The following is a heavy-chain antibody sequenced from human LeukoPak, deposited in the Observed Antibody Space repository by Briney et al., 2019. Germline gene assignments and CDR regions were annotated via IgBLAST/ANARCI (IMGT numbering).Heavy chain of an antibody. D-gene: IGHD3-22*01. Sequence: GGSLRLSWAAAGFTFSIYEMYWVRQAPGKGLEWVSYISGGSGTIYYADSVKGRFTISRDDAKNSVYLQMNSMRVDDTAVYYCARDSTGCPSDHWGQGTLVTVSS. J-gene: IGHJ4*02. V-gene: IGHV3-48*03. CDR3: ARDSTGCPSDH. CDR2: ISGGSGTI. CDR1: GFTFSIYE.